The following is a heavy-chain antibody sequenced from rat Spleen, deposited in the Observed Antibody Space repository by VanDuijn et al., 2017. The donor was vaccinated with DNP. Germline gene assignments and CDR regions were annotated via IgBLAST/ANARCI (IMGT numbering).Heavy chain of an antibody. V-gene: IGHV5S11*01. Sequence: EVQLVESGGGLVQPGRSMKLSCVVSGFTFSNYYMAWVRQAPTKGLEWVASISLGGGNTYYRDSVKGRFTISRDNAKSTLYLQMDSLRSEETATYYCARVQLGYYALDAWGQGTSVTVSS. D-gene: IGHD5-1*01. CDR1: GFTFSNYY. J-gene: IGHJ4*01. CDR3: ARVQLGYYALDA. CDR2: ISLGGGNT.